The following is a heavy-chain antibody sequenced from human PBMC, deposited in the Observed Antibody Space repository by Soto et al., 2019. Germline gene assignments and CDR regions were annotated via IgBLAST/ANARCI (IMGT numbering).Heavy chain of an antibody. CDR1: GGSISSYY. CDR2: IYYSGST. D-gene: IGHD5-18*01. Sequence: LSLTCTVSGGSISSYYWSWIRQPPGKGLEWIGYIYYSGSTNYNPSLKSRVTISVDTSKNQFSLKLTSVTAAGTAVYYCARGDTYFDYWGQGTLVTVSS. V-gene: IGHV4-59*01. CDR3: ARGDTYFDY. J-gene: IGHJ4*02.